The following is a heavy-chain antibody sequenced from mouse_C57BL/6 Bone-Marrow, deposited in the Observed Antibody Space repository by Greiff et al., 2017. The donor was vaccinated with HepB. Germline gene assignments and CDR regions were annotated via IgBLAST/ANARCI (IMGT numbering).Heavy chain of an antibody. V-gene: IGHV5-4*01. D-gene: IGHD1-1*01. CDR3: ARERLRYFDY. Sequence: EVKLVESGGGLVKPGGSLKLSCAASGFTFSSYAMSWVRQTPETRLEWVATISDGGSYTYYPDNVKGRFTIARDNAKNNLYLQMSHLKSEDTAMYYCARERLRYFDYWGQGTTLTVSS. CDR2: ISDGGSYT. CDR1: GFTFSSYA. J-gene: IGHJ2*01.